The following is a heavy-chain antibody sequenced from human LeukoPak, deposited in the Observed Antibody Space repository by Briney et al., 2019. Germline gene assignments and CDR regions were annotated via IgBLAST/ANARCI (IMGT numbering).Heavy chain of an antibody. CDR1: GGSFNDYY. J-gene: IGHJ4*02. CDR2: IYYTGST. Sequence: PSETLSLTCTVSGGSFNDYYWNWIRQPPGKGLEWIGYIYYTGSTNYNPSLKSRVTISVDTSKNQFSLKLSSVTAADTAVYYCASGRYDNSGYYRYYFDYWGQGALVTVS. CDR3: ASGRYDNSGYYRYYFDY. D-gene: IGHD3-22*01. V-gene: IGHV4-59*01.